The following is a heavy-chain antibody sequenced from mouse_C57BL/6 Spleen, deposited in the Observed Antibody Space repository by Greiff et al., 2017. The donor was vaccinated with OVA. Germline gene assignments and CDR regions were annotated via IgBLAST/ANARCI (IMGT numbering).Heavy chain of an antibody. CDR3: TRDWFAY. J-gene: IGHJ3*01. CDR2: IDPETGGT. V-gene: IGHV1-15*01. Sequence: QVQLQQSGAELVRPGASVTLSCKASGYTFTDYEMHWVKQTPVHGLAWIGAIDPETGGTAYNQKFKGKAILTADKSSSTAYMELRSLTSEDSAVYYCTRDWFAYWGQGTLVTVSA. CDR1: GYTFTDYE.